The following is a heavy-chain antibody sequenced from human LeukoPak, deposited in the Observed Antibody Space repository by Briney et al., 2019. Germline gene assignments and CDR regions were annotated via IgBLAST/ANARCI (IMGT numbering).Heavy chain of an antibody. CDR1: GFTFSSYS. J-gene: IGHJ4*02. V-gene: IGHV3-48*01. Sequence: PGGSLRLSCAASGFTFSSYSMNWVRQAPGKGLEWVSYISSSSSTIYYADSVKGRFTISRDNAKNSLYLQMNSLRAEDTAVYYCARAQRELPDDYWGQGALVTVSS. D-gene: IGHD1-26*01. CDR2: ISSSSSTI. CDR3: ARAQRELPDDY.